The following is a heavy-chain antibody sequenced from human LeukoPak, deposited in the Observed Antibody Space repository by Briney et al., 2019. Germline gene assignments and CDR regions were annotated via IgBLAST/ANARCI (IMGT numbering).Heavy chain of an antibody. CDR2: ISYDGSNK. D-gene: IGHD4-23*01. J-gene: IGHJ3*02. Sequence: SGGSLRLSCAASGFTFSTYAMHWVRQGPGKGLEWVAVISYDGSNKYYADSVKGRFTISRDNSKNTLYLQMSSLSAEDTALYYCARVNDYGGNDDAFDIWGQGTWSPSLQ. V-gene: IGHV3-30-3*01. CDR3: ARVNDYGGNDDAFDI. CDR1: GFTFSTYA.